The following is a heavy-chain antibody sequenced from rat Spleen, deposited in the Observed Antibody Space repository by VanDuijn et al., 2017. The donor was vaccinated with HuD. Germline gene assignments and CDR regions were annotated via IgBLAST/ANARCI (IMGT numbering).Heavy chain of an antibody. CDR3: TTGYYDGSYYDYYVMDA. CDR1: GFTFSTYW. D-gene: IGHD1-12*02. V-gene: IGHV5-29*01. CDR2: ISYDGSST. J-gene: IGHJ4*01. Sequence: EVQLVETGGGLVQPGRSLKLSCVASGFTFSTYWMYWIRQAPKKGLEWVATISYDGSSTYYRDSVKGRFTISRDNAKSTLYLQMDSLRSEDTATYYCTTGYYDGSYYDYYVMDAWGQGASVTVSS.